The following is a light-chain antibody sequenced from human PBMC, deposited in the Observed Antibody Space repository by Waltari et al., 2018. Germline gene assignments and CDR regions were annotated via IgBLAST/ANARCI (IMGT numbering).Light chain of an antibody. CDR2: EVK. CDR1: SSDVGYSNY. Sequence: QSALTQPASVSGSPGQSITISCTGTSSDVGYSNYVSWYQQFPGKVPIVLISEVKIRPAGVSNRLSASKSGNTASLTISGLQSEDEADYYCAAHTSRGTWVFGGGTKVTV. CDR3: AAHTSRGTWV. J-gene: IGLJ3*02. V-gene: IGLV2-14*01.